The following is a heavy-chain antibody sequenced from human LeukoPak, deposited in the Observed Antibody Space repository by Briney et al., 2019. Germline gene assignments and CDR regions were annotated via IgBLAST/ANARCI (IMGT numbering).Heavy chain of an antibody. V-gene: IGHV4-59*01. CDR2: IYYSGST. J-gene: IGHJ4*02. D-gene: IGHD6-13*01. CDR1: GGSISSYY. CDR3: ARGVYSSSWPFDY. Sequence: SETLSLTCTVSGGSISSYYWSWIRQPPGKGVEWIGYIYYSGSTTYNPSLKSRVTISVDTSKNQFSLKLSSVTAADTAVYYCARGVYSSSWPFDYWGQGTLVTVSS.